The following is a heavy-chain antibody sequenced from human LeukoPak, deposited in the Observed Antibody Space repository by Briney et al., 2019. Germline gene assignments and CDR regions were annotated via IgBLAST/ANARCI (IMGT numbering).Heavy chain of an antibody. CDR1: DFTFSRYS. Sequence: GGSLRLSCTAYDFTFSRYSMNWVRQAPGKGLEWVSTIFSGGSTYYVDSVKGRFTISRDLSKNTVYLQINSLRAEDTAIYFCARDKVPDGRWEVDLWGQGTPVTVSS. J-gene: IGHJ5*02. D-gene: IGHD1-26*01. CDR3: ARDKVPDGRWEVDL. V-gene: IGHV3-53*01. CDR2: IFSGGST.